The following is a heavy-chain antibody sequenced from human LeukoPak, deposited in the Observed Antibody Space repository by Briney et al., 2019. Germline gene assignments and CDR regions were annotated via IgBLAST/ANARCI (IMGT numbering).Heavy chain of an antibody. D-gene: IGHD2-15*01. CDR2: IRYDGSNK. V-gene: IGHV3-30*02. CDR3: ARGSRVVVAATPADAFDI. J-gene: IGHJ3*02. CDR1: GFTFSSYG. Sequence: GSLRLSCAASGFTFSSYGMHWVRQAPGKGLEWVAFIRYDGSNKYYADSVKGRFTISRDNSKNTLYLQMNSLRAEDTAVYYCARGSRVVVAATPADAFDIWGQGTMVTVSS.